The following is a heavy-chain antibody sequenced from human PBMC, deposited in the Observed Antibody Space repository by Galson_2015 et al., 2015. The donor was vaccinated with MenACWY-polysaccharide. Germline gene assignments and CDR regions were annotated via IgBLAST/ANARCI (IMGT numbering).Heavy chain of an antibody. Sequence: LRLSCAASGSTFSSFDMHWVRHVIGKGLEGVAAIGTGGDTYYSGSVKGRFTISRENAKNSLYLQMNSLRAGDTAAYYCAREFTGDGSSWYYWYFDLWGRGTLVTVSS. CDR3: AREFTGDGSSWYYWYFDL. V-gene: IGHV3-13*01. CDR2: IGTGGDT. CDR1: GSTFSSFD. J-gene: IGHJ2*01. D-gene: IGHD6-13*01.